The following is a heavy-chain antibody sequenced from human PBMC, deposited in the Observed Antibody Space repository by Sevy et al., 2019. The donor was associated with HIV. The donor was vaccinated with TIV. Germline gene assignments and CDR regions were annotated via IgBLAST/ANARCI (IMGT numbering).Heavy chain of an antibody. D-gene: IGHD6-13*01. V-gene: IGHV3-23*01. CDR3: AKGDSTFYGLDV. CDR2: ISGSGGST. J-gene: IGHJ6*02. Sequence: GGSLRLSCAASGFTFSTYAMSWVRQAPGKGLEWVSAISGSGGSTYYADSLNGRFTIFRDNSKNTLYLQMNSLRAEDTAVYYCAKGDSTFYGLDVWGQGTTVTVSS. CDR1: GFTFSTYA.